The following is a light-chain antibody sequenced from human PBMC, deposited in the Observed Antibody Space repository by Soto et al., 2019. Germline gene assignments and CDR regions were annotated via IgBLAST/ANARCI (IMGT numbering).Light chain of an antibody. Sequence: EIVLTQSPGTLSLSPGERATLSCRASQSVSSSYLAWHQHKPGLAPRLLIYGGSRRATGIPDRFSGSVSGTDFTLTISRLEPEDFAVYYCQQYGYLITFGQGTHWRL. CDR3: QQYGYLIT. V-gene: IGKV3-20*01. CDR2: GGS. CDR1: QSVSSSY. J-gene: IGKJ5*01.